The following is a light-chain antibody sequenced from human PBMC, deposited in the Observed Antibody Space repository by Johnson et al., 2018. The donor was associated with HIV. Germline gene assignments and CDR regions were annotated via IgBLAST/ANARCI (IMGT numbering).Light chain of an antibody. CDR1: SSNIGNNY. CDR2: END. Sequence: QSVLTQPPSVSAAPGQKVTISCSGSSSNIGNNYVSWYRHLPGTAPKLLIYENDKRPSGIPDRFSGSKSDTSATLGITGLQTGDEADYYCATWDNSLSSGGVFGTGTKVTVL. J-gene: IGLJ1*01. CDR3: ATWDNSLSSGGV. V-gene: IGLV1-51*02.